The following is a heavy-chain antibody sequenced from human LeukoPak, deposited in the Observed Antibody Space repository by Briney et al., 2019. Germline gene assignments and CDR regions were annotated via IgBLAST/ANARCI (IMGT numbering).Heavy chain of an antibody. CDR1: GGSISSYY. Sequence: SETLSLTCTVSGGSISSYYWSWIRQPPGKGLEWIGYIYYSGSTNYNPSLKSRVTISVDTSKHQFSLKLSSVTAADTAVYYCARAGVSGYCSGGSCHPNYFDYWGQGTLVTVSS. CDR2: IYYSGST. V-gene: IGHV4-59*01. CDR3: ARAGVSGYCSGGSCHPNYFDY. D-gene: IGHD2-15*01. J-gene: IGHJ4*02.